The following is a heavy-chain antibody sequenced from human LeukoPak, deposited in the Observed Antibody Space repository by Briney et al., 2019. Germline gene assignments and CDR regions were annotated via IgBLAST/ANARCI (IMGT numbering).Heavy chain of an antibody. Sequence: PSETLSLTCSVSGGSISTSSYFWGWIRQPPGKGLEWIGSIFYSGNTYYNPSLKSRVTISVDTSKNQFSLKLSSVTAADTAVYYCVSSLGHLVPAPYYFDYWGQGTLVTVSS. V-gene: IGHV4-39*01. CDR2: IFYSGNT. CDR1: GGSISTSSYF. CDR3: VSSLGHLVPAPYYFDY. J-gene: IGHJ4*02. D-gene: IGHD6-6*01.